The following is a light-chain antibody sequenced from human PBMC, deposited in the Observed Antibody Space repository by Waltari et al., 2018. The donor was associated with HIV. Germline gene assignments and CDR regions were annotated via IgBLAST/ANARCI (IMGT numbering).Light chain of an antibody. CDR1: ALPKQY. Sequence: SYELTQPPSVSVSPGQTARITCPGDALPKQYAYWYQQKPGQAPVVVLYDDREWPAVFPERLSGSSSGTTVTLTFSGVQAEDEADYYCQSADSSGPYRVFGGGTKLTVL. V-gene: IGLV3-25*03. CDR3: QSADSSGPYRV. J-gene: IGLJ3*02. CDR2: DDR.